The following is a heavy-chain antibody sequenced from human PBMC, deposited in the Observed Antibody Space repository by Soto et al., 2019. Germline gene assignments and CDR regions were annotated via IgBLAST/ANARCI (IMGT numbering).Heavy chain of an antibody. D-gene: IGHD2-15*01. CDR3: AHRRRSQLVDAEYFQH. CDR1: GFSLSTSGVG. V-gene: IGHV2-5*01. Sequence: QITLKESGPTLVQPTQTLTLTCTFSGFSLSTSGVGVGWIRQPQGKALEWLALIYWNDDKRYRPSLKSRVTITKDTSKNQVVLTMTNMDPVDTATYYCAHRRRSQLVDAEYFQHWGQGTLVTVSS. CDR2: IYWNDDK. J-gene: IGHJ1*01.